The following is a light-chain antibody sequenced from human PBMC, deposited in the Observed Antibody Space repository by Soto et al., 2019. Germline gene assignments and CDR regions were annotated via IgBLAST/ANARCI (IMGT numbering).Light chain of an antibody. Sequence: QSVLTQPASVSGSPGQSITISCTGTSNDVGSYDLVSWYQQRPGKGPKLIIYEGSKRPSGVSDRFSGSKSGNTASLTISGLQTEDEADYYCCSYADVATYVFXGGTKVTVL. CDR2: EGS. CDR1: SNDVGSYDL. J-gene: IGLJ1*01. V-gene: IGLV2-23*01. CDR3: CSYADVATYV.